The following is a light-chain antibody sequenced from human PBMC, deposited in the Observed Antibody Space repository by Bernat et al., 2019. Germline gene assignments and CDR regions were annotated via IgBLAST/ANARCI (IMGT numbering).Light chain of an antibody. J-gene: IGKJ4*01. V-gene: IGKV2D-29*01. CDR2: EVS. CDR3: MQSIPLPHT. Sequence: DIVMTQTPLSLSVTPGQPASISCKSSESLLHSNGKTFLSWYLQKAGQPPQVLIYEVSNRFSGVPKRFSGSGSGTDFTLKISRVEAGDVGVYYCMQSIPLPHTFGGGTRLEIK. CDR1: ESLLHSNGKTF.